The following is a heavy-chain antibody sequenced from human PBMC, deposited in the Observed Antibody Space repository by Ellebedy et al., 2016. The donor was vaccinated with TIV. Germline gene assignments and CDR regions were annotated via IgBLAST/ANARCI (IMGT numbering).Heavy chain of an antibody. CDR3: ARGGIYGGFGVYNY. Sequence: MPSETLSLTCAVNGGSFSDFYWSWIRQTPGKGLEWMGEINQSGSTNYNPSLKSRVTMSVDTSNNQFSVNLSSVTAADTAVYYCARGGIYGGFGVYNYWGQGILVTVSS. CDR1: GGSFSDFY. CDR2: INQSGST. V-gene: IGHV4-34*01. J-gene: IGHJ4*02. D-gene: IGHD4-17*01.